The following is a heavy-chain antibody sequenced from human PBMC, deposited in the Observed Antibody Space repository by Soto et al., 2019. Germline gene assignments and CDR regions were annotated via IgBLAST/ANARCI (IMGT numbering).Heavy chain of an antibody. CDR2: IYYTGNT. CDR1: GGSISGSDYY. V-gene: IGHV4-39*01. CDR3: ASKGYRI. D-gene: IGHD2-2*01. J-gene: IGHJ1*01. Sequence: SETLSLTCTVSGGSISGSDYYWGWIRQPPGKGLEWIGSIYYTGNTYYKSSLKSRVTISVDTSKNQFSLELRSLTAADTAVYYCASKGYRIWGQGTQVTV.